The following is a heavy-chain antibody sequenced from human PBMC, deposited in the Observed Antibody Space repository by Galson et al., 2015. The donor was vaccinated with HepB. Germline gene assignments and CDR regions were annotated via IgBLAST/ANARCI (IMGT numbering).Heavy chain of an antibody. CDR2: IKSKTDGGTT. CDR1: GFTFSNAW. V-gene: IGHV3-15*07. J-gene: IGHJ4*02. Sequence: SLRLSCAASGFTFSNAWMNWVRQAPGKGLEWVGRIKSKTDGGTTDYAAPVKGRFTISRDDSKNTLYLQMNSLKTEDTAVYYCTTEVVLFDTASGGGGTVGFDYWGQGTLVTVSS. D-gene: IGHD5-18*01. CDR3: TTEVVLFDTASGGGGTVGFDY.